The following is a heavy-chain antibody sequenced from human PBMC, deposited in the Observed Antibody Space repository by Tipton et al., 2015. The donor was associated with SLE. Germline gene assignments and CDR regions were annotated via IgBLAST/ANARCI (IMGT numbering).Heavy chain of an antibody. D-gene: IGHD5-18*01. Sequence: LRLSCAVSGDSISSGGYSWSWIRQPPGKGLEWLGFIDYNKSPDYNPSLKSRVTISVDGSKNQFSLKLNSVTAADTAVYYCARGGIQLWNWFDPWGQGTLVTVSS. CDR3: ARGGIQLWNWFDP. J-gene: IGHJ5*02. CDR2: IDYNKSP. CDR1: GDSISSGGYS. V-gene: IGHV4-30-2*01.